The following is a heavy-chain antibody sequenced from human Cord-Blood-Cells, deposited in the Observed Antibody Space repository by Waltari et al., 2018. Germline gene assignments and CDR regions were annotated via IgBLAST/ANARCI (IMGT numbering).Heavy chain of an antibody. CDR1: GYTLTELS. CDR3: ATGLRDCSSTSCYDFDY. D-gene: IGHD2-2*01. V-gene: IGHV1-24*01. Sequence: QVQLVQSGAEVKKPGASVKVSCKVSGYTLTELSMHWVRQAPGQGLGWMGGFDPEDGETIYAQTLQGRVTMTEDTATDTAYMELSSLRSEDTAVYYCATGLRDCSSTSCYDFDYWGQGTLVTVSS. J-gene: IGHJ4*02. CDR2: FDPEDGET.